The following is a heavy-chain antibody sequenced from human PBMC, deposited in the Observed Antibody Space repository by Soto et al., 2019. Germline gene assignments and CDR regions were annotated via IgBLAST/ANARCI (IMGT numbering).Heavy chain of an antibody. CDR3: ARPSSIAARGYYYYGMDV. J-gene: IGHJ6*02. CDR1: RGTFSSYA. Sequence: SVKVSSKASRGTFSSYAISWVRQSPEQGLEWMGGIIPIFGTANYAQKFQGRVTITADESTSTAYMELSSLRSEDTAVYYCARPSSIAARGYYYYGMDVWGQGTTVTVS. CDR2: IIPIFGTA. V-gene: IGHV1-69*13. D-gene: IGHD6-6*01.